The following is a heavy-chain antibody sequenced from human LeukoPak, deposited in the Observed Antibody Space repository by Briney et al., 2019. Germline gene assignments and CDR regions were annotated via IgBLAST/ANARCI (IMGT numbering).Heavy chain of an antibody. Sequence: GGSLRLSCAASGFTFTSFAMSWVRQAPGKGLEWVSTISRSGVATYYANSVKGRFTISRDNSKNTVYLQMSSLRAEDTAVYYCAKGDTTWELPHDYWGQGTLVTVSS. CDR2: ISRSGVAT. J-gene: IGHJ4*02. CDR1: GFTFTSFA. V-gene: IGHV3-23*01. D-gene: IGHD1-26*01. CDR3: AKGDTTWELPHDY.